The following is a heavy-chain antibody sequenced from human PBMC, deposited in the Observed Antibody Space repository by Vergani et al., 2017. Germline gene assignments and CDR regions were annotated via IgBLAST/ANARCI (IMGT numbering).Heavy chain of an antibody. CDR1: GGSISPYY. V-gene: IGHV4-4*07. Sequence: QVQLQESGPGLVKPSETLSLTCIVSGGSISPYYWSWIRQPAGKGLEWIGRIYTSESTNYNPYLKSRGTMSVDTSKNQFSLKLSSVTAADTAVDYCARRRGVRYFEPIGWFDPWGQGTLVTVSS. J-gene: IGHJ5*02. CDR3: ARRRGVRYFEPIGWFDP. CDR2: IYTSEST. D-gene: IGHD3-9*01.